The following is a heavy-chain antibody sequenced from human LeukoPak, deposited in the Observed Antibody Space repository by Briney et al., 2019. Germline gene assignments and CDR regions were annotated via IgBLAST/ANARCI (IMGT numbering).Heavy chain of an antibody. J-gene: IGHJ4*02. V-gene: IGHV4-59*11. D-gene: IGHD3-3*01. CDR3: ARVVTDYDFWSGYPYYFDY. Sequence: SETLSLTYTVSGGSISSHYWSWIRQPPGKGLEWIGYIYYSGSTNYNPSLKSRVTISVDTSKNQFSLKLSSVTAADTAVYYCARVVTDYDFWSGYPYYFDYWGQGTLVTVSS. CDR2: IYYSGST. CDR1: GGSISSHY.